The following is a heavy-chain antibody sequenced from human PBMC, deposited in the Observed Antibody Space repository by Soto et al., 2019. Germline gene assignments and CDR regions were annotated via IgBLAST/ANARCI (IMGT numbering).Heavy chain of an antibody. CDR1: GGTFSSYA. CDR2: IIPIFGSP. J-gene: IGHJ6*02. CDR3: AGGIRIVWGGGGMDV. D-gene: IGHD2-15*01. Sequence: QVQLVQSGAEVKKPGSSVKVSCKASGGTFSSYAISWVRQAPGQGLEWMGGIIPIFGSPNYAQKFQGRVTITADESTNTAYRGLGSLRSEDNAVYYWAGGIRIVWGGGGMDVWGQGTTVTVSS. V-gene: IGHV1-69*12.